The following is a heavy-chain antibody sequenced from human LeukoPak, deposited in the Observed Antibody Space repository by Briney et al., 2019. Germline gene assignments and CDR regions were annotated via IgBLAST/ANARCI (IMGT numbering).Heavy chain of an antibody. J-gene: IGHJ4*02. V-gene: IGHV1-18*01. CDR1: GYTFTSYG. CDR2: ISAYNGNT. CDR3: ARDTRVVPAAMHGY. D-gene: IGHD2-2*01. Sequence: GASVKVSCKASGYTFTSYGISWVRQAPGQGLEWMGWISAYNGNTNYAQELQGRVTMTTDTSTSTAYMELRSLRSDDTAVYYCARDTRVVPAAMHGYWGQGTLVTVSS.